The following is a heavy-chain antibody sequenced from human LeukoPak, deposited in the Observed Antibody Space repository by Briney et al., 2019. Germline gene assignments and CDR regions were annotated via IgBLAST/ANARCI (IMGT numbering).Heavy chain of an antibody. Sequence: ASVKVSCKASGYTFTGYYMHWVRQAPGQGLEWMGWINPNSGGTKFAQKFQGRVTMTRDTSISTAYMELSRLRSDDTAVYYCARALVLGELSDDQNWFDPWGQGTLVTVSS. J-gene: IGHJ5*02. CDR3: ARALVLGELSDDQNWFDP. D-gene: IGHD3-16*02. CDR1: GYTFTGYY. CDR2: INPNSGGT. V-gene: IGHV1-2*02.